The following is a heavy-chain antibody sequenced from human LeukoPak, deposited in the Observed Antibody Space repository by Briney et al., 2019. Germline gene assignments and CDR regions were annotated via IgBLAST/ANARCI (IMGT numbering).Heavy chain of an antibody. CDR2: FHHSGHT. J-gene: IGHJ4*02. CDR3: ARLGFTMILVATT. Sequence: SETLSLTCTVSGDSINSSPYYWGWIRQPPGKGLDWLGSFHHSGHTYYNPSLNSRLTISVDTSKNHLSLKLNSVTATDTAVYYCARLGFTMILVATTWGQGTLVTVS. D-gene: IGHD3-22*01. CDR1: GDSINSSPYY. V-gene: IGHV4-39*01.